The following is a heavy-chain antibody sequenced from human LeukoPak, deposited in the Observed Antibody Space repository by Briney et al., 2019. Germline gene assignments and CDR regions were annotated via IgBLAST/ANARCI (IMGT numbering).Heavy chain of an antibody. Sequence: SETLCLTCTVSGGSISSHYWSWIRQPPGKGLEWIGYIYYSGSTNYNPSLKSRVTISVDTSKNQFSLKLSSVTAADTAVYYCATGEITGTYYYYYMDVWGKGTTVTVSS. CDR2: IYYSGST. CDR1: GGSISSHY. V-gene: IGHV4-59*11. D-gene: IGHD1-20*01. J-gene: IGHJ6*03. CDR3: ATGEITGTYYYYYMDV.